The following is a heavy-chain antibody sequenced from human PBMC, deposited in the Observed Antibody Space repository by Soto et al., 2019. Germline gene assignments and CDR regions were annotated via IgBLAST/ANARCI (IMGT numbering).Heavy chain of an antibody. V-gene: IGHV5-10-1*01. CDR2: IDPSDSYT. J-gene: IGHJ6*02. Sequence: GESLKISCKGSGYSFTSYWISWVRQMPGKGLEWMGRIDPSDSYTNYSPSFQGHVTISADKSISTAYLQWSSLKASDTAMYYCARLGYCSGGSCYRAVAMDVWGQGSTVTVSS. D-gene: IGHD2-15*01. CDR1: GYSFTSYW. CDR3: ARLGYCSGGSCYRAVAMDV.